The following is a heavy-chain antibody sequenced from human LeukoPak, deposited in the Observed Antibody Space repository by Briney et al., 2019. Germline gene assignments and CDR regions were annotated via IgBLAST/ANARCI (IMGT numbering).Heavy chain of an antibody. J-gene: IGHJ4*02. CDR2: IIPILGIA. CDR3: ATEHYYDSSGYPDY. CDR1: GGTFSSYA. Sequence: SGGTFSSYAXXXXRQAXGQGLEXXXRIIPILGIANYAQKFQGRVTITADKSTSTAYMELSSLRSEDTAVYYCATEHYYDSSGYPDYWGQGTLVTVSS. D-gene: IGHD3-22*01. V-gene: IGHV1-69*04.